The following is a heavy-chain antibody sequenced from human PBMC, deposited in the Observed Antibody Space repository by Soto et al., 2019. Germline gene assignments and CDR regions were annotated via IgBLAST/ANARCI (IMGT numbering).Heavy chain of an antibody. J-gene: IGHJ4*02. V-gene: IGHV3-23*01. CDR1: GFTFSSYA. D-gene: IGHD1-26*01. CDR3: AKALRGSGSSKSGFDY. Sequence: GGSLRLSCAASGFTFSSYAMSWVRQAPGKGLEWVSAISGSGGSTYYADSVKGRFTISRDNSKNTLYLQMNSLRAEDTAVYYCAKALRGSGSSKSGFDYWGQGTLVTVSS. CDR2: ISGSGGST.